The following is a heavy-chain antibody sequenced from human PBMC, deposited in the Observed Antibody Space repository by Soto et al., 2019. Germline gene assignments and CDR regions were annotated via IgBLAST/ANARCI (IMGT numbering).Heavy chain of an antibody. CDR3: VRGMNPLF. V-gene: IGHV3-21*06. CDR1: GFTLRTYT. J-gene: IGHJ4*01. CDR2: ISISNSDR. Sequence: LRLSCAASGFTLRTYTMNWVRQAPGKGLEWVSSISISNSDRYYADSVRGRFTISRDNAKNALYLQMNSLRADDTAVYFCVRGMNPLFGGQGTLVTVSS.